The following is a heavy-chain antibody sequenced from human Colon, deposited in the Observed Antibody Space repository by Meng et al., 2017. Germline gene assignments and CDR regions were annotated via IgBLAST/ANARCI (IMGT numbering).Heavy chain of an antibody. D-gene: IGHD3-16*01. J-gene: IGHJ4*02. CDR3: ARDSLGPFDY. CDR1: GGSVSSGSYY. CDR2: IYYSGST. V-gene: IGHV4-61*01. Sequence: SETLSLTCTVSGGSVSSGSYYWSWIRQPPGKGLEWIGYIYYSGSTNYNPSLKSRVTISVDTSKNQFSLKLSSVTAADTAVYYCARDSLGPFDYWGQGTLVTGAS.